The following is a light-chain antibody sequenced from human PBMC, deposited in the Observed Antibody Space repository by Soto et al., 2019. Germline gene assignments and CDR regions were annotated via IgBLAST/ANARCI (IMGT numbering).Light chain of an antibody. CDR2: GAS. CDR3: QQYGSSRWT. J-gene: IGKJ1*01. Sequence: EIVLTQSPGTLSLSPGERATLSCRASQSVSSSYSAWYQQKPGQAPRLLIYGASSRDTGIPDRFSGSGSGTDFPLTISRLETEDFALYYCQQYGSSRWTFGQGTKVEIK. CDR1: QSVSSSY. V-gene: IGKV3-20*01.